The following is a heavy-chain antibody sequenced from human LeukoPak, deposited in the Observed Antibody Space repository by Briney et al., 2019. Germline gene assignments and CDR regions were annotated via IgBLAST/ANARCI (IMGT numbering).Heavy chain of an antibody. CDR1: GFSFGDFA. J-gene: IGHJ3*02. V-gene: IGHV3-49*03. CDR2: IRGKASGATT. D-gene: IGHD4-17*01. CDR3: SRDKYGDYITAFDI. Sequence: GGSLRLSCLGSGFSFGDFALSWFRQAPGKGLEWVGFIRGKASGATTEYAASVEGRFSISRDESKTIAYLQMNSLKPEDTAVYYCSRDKYGDYITAFDIWGQGTMVTVSS.